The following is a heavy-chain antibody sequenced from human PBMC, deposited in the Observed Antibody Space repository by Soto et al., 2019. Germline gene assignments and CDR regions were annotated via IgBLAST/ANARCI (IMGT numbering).Heavy chain of an antibody. J-gene: IGHJ4*02. D-gene: IGHD2-8*01. Sequence: SETLSLTCTVFGGSITPYKWSWIRQSPGKGLEWIAYMYSSGSSDYNPSLKGRVTISMDTSKNQYSLKLNSATAADTAVYYCAREWSGFDYWGQGILVTSPQ. CDR3: AREWSGFDY. CDR2: MYSSGSS. V-gene: IGHV4-59*01. CDR1: GGSITPYK.